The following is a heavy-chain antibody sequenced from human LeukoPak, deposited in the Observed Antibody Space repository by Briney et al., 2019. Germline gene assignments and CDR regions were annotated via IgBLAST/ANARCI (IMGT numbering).Heavy chain of an antibody. CDR1: GFTFSYYN. CDR2: ISTASSNI. Sequence: GGSLRLSCAASGFTFSYYNMKWARQAPGKGLEWVSSISTASSNIYYADSVKGRYTISRDNTKNSLYLQMNSLRAEDTAMYYWARDPSLDYWGQGTLVTVSS. V-gene: IGHV3-21*01. J-gene: IGHJ4*02. D-gene: IGHD3-16*02. CDR3: ARDPSLDY.